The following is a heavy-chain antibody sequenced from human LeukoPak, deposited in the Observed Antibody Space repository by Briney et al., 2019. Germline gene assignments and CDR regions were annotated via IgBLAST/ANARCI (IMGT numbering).Heavy chain of an antibody. V-gene: IGHV3-21*01. CDR1: GFTFSSYS. CDR3: ARVGYNWFDP. CDR2: ISSSSSII. Sequence: GGSLRLSCAASGFTFSSYSMNWVRQAPGKGLEWVSSISSSSSIIYYADSVRGRFTISRDNAKNSLYMQMNSLRAEDTAVYYCARVGYNWFDPWGQGTLVTVSS. J-gene: IGHJ5*02. D-gene: IGHD1-26*01.